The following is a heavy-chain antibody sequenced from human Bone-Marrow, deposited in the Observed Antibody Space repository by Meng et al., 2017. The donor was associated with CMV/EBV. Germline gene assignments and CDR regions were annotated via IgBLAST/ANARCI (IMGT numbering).Heavy chain of an antibody. J-gene: IGHJ4*02. CDR3: ARVALAVRPEGYYFDF. D-gene: IGHD6-6*01. CDR2: IYHRGNT. V-gene: IGHV4-38-2*02. Sequence: SETPSITRTVSGYSISSGFFWGWIRQPPGKGLEWIGNIYHRGNTYYNSSLKSRVTISVDTSKNQFSLKLSSVTVPDTAVYYCARVALAVRPEGYYFDFWGQGTLVTVSS. CDR1: GYSISSGFF.